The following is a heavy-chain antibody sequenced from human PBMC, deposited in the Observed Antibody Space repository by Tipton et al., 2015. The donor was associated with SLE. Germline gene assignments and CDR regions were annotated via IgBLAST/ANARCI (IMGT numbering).Heavy chain of an antibody. Sequence: QLVQSGAVLKKPGASVKVSCKVSGYTLTELSMHWVRQAPGKGLEWMGGFDPEDGETIFAQKFQGRVTMTEDTSTDTAYMELSSLRSEDTAVYYCATAVRLMGSEAFDYWGQGTLVTVSS. D-gene: IGHD2-8*01. CDR3: ATAVRLMGSEAFDY. CDR1: GYTLTELS. V-gene: IGHV1-24*01. CDR2: FDPEDGET. J-gene: IGHJ4*02.